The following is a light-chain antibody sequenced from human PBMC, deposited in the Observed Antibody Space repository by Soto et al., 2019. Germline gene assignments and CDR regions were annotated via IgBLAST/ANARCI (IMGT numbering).Light chain of an antibody. CDR3: QQYNSWPPIT. CDR1: QSVRTN. Sequence: EIVMTQSPGTLSVSPGERATLSCRASQSVRTNLAWYQQKPGQAPRLLIYGASTRATGIPARFSGSGSGTEFTLTISSLQSEDFALYYCQQYNSWPPITFGQGTRLEI. J-gene: IGKJ5*01. V-gene: IGKV3-15*01. CDR2: GAS.